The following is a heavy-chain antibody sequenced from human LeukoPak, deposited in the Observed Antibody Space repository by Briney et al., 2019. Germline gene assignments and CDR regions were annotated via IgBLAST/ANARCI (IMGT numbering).Heavy chain of an antibody. D-gene: IGHD4-17*01. J-gene: IGHJ4*02. CDR2: ISYDGSNK. CDR1: GFTFSSYA. CDR3: ARVYGDYGYFDY. Sequence: PGRSLRLSCAASGFTFSSYAMHWVRQAPGKGLEWVAVISYDGSNKYYADSVKGRFTISRDNSKNTLYLRMNSLRAEDTAVYYCARVYGDYGYFDYWGQGTLVTVSS. V-gene: IGHV3-30-3*01.